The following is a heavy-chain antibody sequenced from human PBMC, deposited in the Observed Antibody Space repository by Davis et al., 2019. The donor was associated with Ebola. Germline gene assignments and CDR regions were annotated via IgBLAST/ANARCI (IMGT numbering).Heavy chain of an antibody. D-gene: IGHD3-22*01. J-gene: IGHJ6*03. Sequence: PSETLSLTCTVSGGSISSSSYYWGWIRQPPGKGLEWIGSIFYSGSTYYNPSLKSRVTISVDTSKNQFSLKLSSVTAADTAVYYCARERDYDSSGYYYYYMDVWGKGTTVTVSS. V-gene: IGHV4-39*07. CDR1: GGSISSSSYY. CDR2: IFYSGST. CDR3: ARERDYDSSGYYYYYMDV.